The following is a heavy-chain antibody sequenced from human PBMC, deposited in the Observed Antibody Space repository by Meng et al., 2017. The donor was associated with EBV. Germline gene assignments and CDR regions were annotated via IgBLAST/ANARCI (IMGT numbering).Heavy chain of an antibody. D-gene: IGHD6-13*01. Sequence: QAQLVQAWAGVENPGSSVTVPCKASGGTFSSYAISWVRQAPGQGLEWMGGIIPIFGTANYAQKFQGRVTITADKSTSTAYMELSSLRSEDTAVYYCARAEIAAAGRLDYWGQGTLVTVSS. CDR1: GGTFSSYA. CDR3: ARAEIAAAGRLDY. J-gene: IGHJ4*02. CDR2: IIPIFGTA. V-gene: IGHV1-69*06.